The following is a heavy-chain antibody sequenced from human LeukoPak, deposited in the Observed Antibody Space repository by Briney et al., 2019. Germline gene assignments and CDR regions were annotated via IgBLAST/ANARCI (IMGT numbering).Heavy chain of an antibody. CDR3: AKSAYCSGGTCYSKTFDD. CDR2: IRYDGSNE. D-gene: IGHD2-15*01. V-gene: IGHV3-30*02. J-gene: IGHJ4*02. CDR1: GFTFSTYG. Sequence: GGSLRLSCAASGFTFSTYGMHWVRQAPGKGLEWVAFIRYDGSNEYYADSVKGRFTISRDNSKNTMYLQMNSLRPEDTAVYYCAKSAYCSGGTCYSKTFDDWGQGTLVTVSS.